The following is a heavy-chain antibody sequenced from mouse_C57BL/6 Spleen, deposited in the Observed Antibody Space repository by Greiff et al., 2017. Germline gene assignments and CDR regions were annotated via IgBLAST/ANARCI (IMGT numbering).Heavy chain of an antibody. J-gene: IGHJ3*01. CDR2: INPSNGGT. D-gene: IGHD1-3*01. CDR3: ARFGGKDLACFAD. Sequence: QVQLQQSGPELVKPGASVKLSCKASGYTFTSYWMHWVKQRPGQGLEWIGNINPSNGGTNYNEKFKSKATMTVDKSSRTAYMQLSSLTSEDSAVYDCARFGGKDLACFADWGQGTLVTVSA. CDR1: GYTFTSYW. V-gene: IGHV1-53*01.